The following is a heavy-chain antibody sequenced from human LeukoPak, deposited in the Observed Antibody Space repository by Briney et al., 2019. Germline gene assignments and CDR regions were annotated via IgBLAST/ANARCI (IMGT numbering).Heavy chain of an antibody. CDR2: IKKDGSEK. CDR1: GFTFSSHW. J-gene: IGHJ4*02. Sequence: GGSLRLSCAVSGFTFSSHWMTWVRQAPGKGLDCVANIKKDGSEKYYADSVKGRFTIYRDDAKNSVYLQMNSLRAEDTAVYYCARGYSWSGYIYDYWGQGTLVTVSS. D-gene: IGHD3-3*01. CDR3: ARGYSWSGYIYDY. V-gene: IGHV3-7*01.